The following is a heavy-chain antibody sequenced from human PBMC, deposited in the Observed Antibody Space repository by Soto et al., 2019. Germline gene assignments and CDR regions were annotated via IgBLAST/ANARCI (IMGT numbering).Heavy chain of an antibody. V-gene: IGHV3-33*01. J-gene: IGHJ6*03. CDR1: GFTFSSYG. CDR2: IWYDGSNK. CDR3: ARDPSRSSGWYYYYYYMDV. D-gene: IGHD6-19*01. Sequence: VQLVESGGGVVQPGRSLRLSCAASGFTFSSYGMHWVRQAPGKGLEWVAVIWYDGSNKYYADSVKGRFTISRDNSKNTLYLQMNSLRAEDTAVYYCARDPSRSSGWYYYYYYMDVWGKGTTVTVSS.